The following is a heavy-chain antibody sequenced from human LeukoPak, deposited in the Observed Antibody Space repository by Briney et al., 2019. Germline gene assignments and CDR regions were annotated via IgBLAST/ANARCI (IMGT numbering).Heavy chain of an antibody. V-gene: IGHV1-2*06. Sequence: ASVKVSCKASGYTFTGYYMHWVRQAPGRGLEWMGRINPNSGGTNYAQKFQGRVTMTRDTSISTAYMELSRLRSDDTAVYYCARKIAVAADFDYWGQGTLVTVSS. CDR2: INPNSGGT. J-gene: IGHJ4*02. D-gene: IGHD6-19*01. CDR1: GYTFTGYY. CDR3: ARKIAVAADFDY.